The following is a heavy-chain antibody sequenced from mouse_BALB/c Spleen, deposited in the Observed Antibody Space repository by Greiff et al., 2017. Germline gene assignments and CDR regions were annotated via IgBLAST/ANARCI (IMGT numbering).Heavy chain of an antibody. Sequence: VQLQQSGAELVRPGVSVKISCKGSGYTFTDYAMHWVKQSHAKSLEWIGVISTYYGDASYNQKFKGKATMTVDKSSSTAYMELARLTSEDSAIYYCARVDGRFAMDYWGQGTSVTVSS. D-gene: IGHD1-1*01. CDR1: GYTFTDYA. V-gene: IGHV1S137*01. CDR3: ARVDGRFAMDY. J-gene: IGHJ4*01. CDR2: ISTYYGDA.